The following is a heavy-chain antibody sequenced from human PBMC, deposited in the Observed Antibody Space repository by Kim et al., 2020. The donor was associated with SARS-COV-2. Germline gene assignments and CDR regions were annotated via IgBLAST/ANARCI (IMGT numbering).Heavy chain of an antibody. CDR1: GGSFSGYY. J-gene: IGHJ6*01. Sequence: SETLSLTCAVYGGSFSGYYWSWIRQPPGKGLEWIGEINHSGSTNYNPSLKSRVTISVDTSKNQFSLKLSSVTAADTAVYYCARGPGFDCSSTSCYLHYY. CDR2: INHSGST. D-gene: IGHD2-2*01. CDR3: ARGPGFDCSSTSCYLHYY. V-gene: IGHV4-34*01.